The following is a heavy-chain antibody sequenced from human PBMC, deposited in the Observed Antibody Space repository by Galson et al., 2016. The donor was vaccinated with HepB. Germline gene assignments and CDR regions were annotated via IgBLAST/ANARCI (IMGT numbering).Heavy chain of an antibody. D-gene: IGHD6-19*01. J-gene: IGHJ4*02. CDR1: EFTVSSNY. V-gene: IGHV3-53*01. Sequence: SLRLSCAASEFTVSSNYMNWVRQAPGKGLEWVSVIYSGGTTYYADSVKGRFTISRDNSKNTVYLQMNSLRDEDTAVYYCVGGWYAYWGQGTLVTVSS. CDR3: VGGWYAY. CDR2: IYSGGTT.